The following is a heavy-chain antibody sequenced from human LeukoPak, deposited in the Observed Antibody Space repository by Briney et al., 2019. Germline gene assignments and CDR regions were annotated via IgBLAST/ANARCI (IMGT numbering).Heavy chain of an antibody. D-gene: IGHD3-22*01. V-gene: IGHV1-18*01. CDR1: GYTFTSYG. CDR3: ARDSDDYYDSSGLRHDAFDI. Sequence: ASVKVSCKASGYTFTSYGISWVRQTPGQGLEGMGWISAYNGNTNYAQKLQGRVTMTTDTSTSTAYMELRSLRSDDTAVYYCARDSDDYYDSSGLRHDAFDIWGQGTMVTVSS. CDR2: ISAYNGNT. J-gene: IGHJ3*02.